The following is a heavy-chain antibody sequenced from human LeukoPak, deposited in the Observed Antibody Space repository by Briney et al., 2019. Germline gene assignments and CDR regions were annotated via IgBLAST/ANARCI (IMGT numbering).Heavy chain of an antibody. CDR3: ARTLWFGELYPYGMDV. CDR2: INPNSGGT. J-gene: IGHJ6*02. D-gene: IGHD3-10*01. Sequence: ASVKVSCKASGYTFTGYYMHWVRQAPGQGLEWMGWINPNSGGTNYAQKFQGGVTMTRDTSISTAYMELSRLRSDDTAVYYCARTLWFGELYPYGMDVWGQGTTVTVSS. V-gene: IGHV1-2*02. CDR1: GYTFTGYY.